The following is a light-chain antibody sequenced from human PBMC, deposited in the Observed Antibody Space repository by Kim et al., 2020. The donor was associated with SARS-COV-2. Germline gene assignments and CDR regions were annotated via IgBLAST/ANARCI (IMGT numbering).Light chain of an antibody. CDR2: GAS. V-gene: IGKV3-20*01. J-gene: IGKJ5*01. Sequence: PGEAVTPCCRARQTVSSCVWAWYQQKPGQAPMLLNDGASARATGTPDSCSGSGSGTDFTITSSRLEPDDFSVYYCHQYGTSPFTFGQGTRLEIK. CDR3: HQYGTSPFT. CDR1: QTVSSCV.